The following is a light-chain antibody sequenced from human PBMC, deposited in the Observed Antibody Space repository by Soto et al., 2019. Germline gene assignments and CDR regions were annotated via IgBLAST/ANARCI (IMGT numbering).Light chain of an antibody. J-gene: IGKJ1*01. CDR1: QSISSW. CDR3: QQYNSYWG. V-gene: IGKV1-5*03. Sequence: DIQMTQSPSTLSASVGDRVTITCRASQSISSWLAWYQQKPGKAPKLLIYKASSLESGVPSRFSGSGSGTEFTLTISSLQPDDFATYYRQQYNSYWGFGQGTKVEIK. CDR2: KAS.